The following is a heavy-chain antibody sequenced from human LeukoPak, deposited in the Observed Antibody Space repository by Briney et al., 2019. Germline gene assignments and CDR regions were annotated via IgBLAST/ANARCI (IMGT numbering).Heavy chain of an antibody. CDR2: IYDSGST. J-gene: IGHJ6*03. V-gene: IGHV4-59*01. CDR3: ARVSWFPGTSYYFMDV. CDR1: GGSINNDF. Sequence: SETLSLTCTVSGGSINNDFWSWIRQSPGKGLEWIGNIYDSGSTNYNPSLKSRVTISVDTSKNQFSLKLNSVTAADTAVYYCARVSWFPGTSYYFMDVWGKGTTVTVSS. D-gene: IGHD1-1*01.